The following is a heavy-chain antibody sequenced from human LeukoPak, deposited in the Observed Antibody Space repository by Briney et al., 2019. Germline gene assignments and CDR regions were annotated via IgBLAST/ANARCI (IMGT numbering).Heavy chain of an antibody. V-gene: IGHV3-20*04. CDR3: ARPFSYGFRYYFDY. J-gene: IGHJ4*02. CDR1: GFTFDDYG. D-gene: IGHD5-18*01. CDR2: INWNGGST. Sequence: PGGSLRLSCTASGFTFDDYGMTWVRQAPGKRLEWVSGINWNGGSTGYADSVKGRFTISRDNAKNSLYLQMNSLRAEDTALYYCARPFSYGFRYYFDYWGQGTLVTVSS.